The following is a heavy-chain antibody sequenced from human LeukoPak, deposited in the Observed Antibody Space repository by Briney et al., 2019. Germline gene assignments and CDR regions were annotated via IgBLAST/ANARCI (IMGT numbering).Heavy chain of an antibody. V-gene: IGHV4-59*08. D-gene: IGHD6-19*01. CDR3: ARHRDSSGWYDFDY. CDR2: IYYSGTT. CDR1: GCSISSYY. Sequence: SETLSLTCTVSGCSISSYYWTCIRQPPGKGLEWIGYIYYSGTTNYNPSLKSRVTISVDTSKNQFSLRLSSVTAADTAVYYCARHRDSSGWYDFDYWGQGTLVTVSS. J-gene: IGHJ4*02.